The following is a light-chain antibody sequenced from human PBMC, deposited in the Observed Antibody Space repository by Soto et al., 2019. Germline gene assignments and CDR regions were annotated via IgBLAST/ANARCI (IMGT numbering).Light chain of an antibody. CDR2: KDS. CDR1: VLAKKY. Sequence: SYELTQPSSVSVSPGQTDRITCSGDVLAKKYARWFQQKPGQAPVLVIYKDSERPSGIPERFSGSSSGTTVTLTISGAQVEDEADYYCYSAADNNPVVFGGGTKLTVL. J-gene: IGLJ2*01. CDR3: YSAADNNPVV. V-gene: IGLV3-27*01.